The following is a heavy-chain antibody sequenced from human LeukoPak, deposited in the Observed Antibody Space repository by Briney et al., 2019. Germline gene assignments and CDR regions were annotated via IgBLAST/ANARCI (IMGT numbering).Heavy chain of an antibody. D-gene: IGHD3-10*02. Sequence: GGSLRLSCAASGFTFSSYSMNWVRQALGKGLEWVSSISSSSSYIYYADSVKGRFTISRDNAKNSLYLQMNSLRAEDTAVYYCAELGITMIGGVWGKGTTVTISS. V-gene: IGHV3-21*01. CDR1: GFTFSSYS. CDR3: AELGITMIGGV. CDR2: ISSSSSYI. J-gene: IGHJ6*04.